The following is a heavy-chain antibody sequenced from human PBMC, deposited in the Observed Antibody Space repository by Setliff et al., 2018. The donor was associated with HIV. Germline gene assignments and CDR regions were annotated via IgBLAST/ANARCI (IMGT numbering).Heavy chain of an antibody. D-gene: IGHD1-26*01. J-gene: IGHJ5*02. CDR2: IYYGGII. Sequence: SETLSLTCTVSGDSITNSFYFWAWIRQPPGKGLEWIGSIYYGGIIDYNPSLKSRVTISVDTPKNQFSLRLDSVTAADTAIHYCARGVGVQGTWGQGILVTVS. V-gene: IGHV4-39*01. CDR3: ARGVGVQGT. CDR1: GDSITNSFYF.